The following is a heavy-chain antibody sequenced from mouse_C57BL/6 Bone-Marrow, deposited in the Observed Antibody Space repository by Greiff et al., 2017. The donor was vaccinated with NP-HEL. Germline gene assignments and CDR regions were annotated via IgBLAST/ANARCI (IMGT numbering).Heavy chain of an antibody. J-gene: IGHJ3*01. V-gene: IGHV1-64*01. CDR3: ARRQLRLTFAY. CDR2: IHPNSGST. Sequence: VQLQQPGAELVKPGASVKLSCKASGYTFTSYWMHWVKQRPGQGLEWIGMIHPNSGSTNYNEKFKSKATLTVDKSSSTAYMQLSSLTSEDSAVYYWARRQLRLTFAYWGQGTLVTVSA. CDR1: GYTFTSYW. D-gene: IGHD3-2*02.